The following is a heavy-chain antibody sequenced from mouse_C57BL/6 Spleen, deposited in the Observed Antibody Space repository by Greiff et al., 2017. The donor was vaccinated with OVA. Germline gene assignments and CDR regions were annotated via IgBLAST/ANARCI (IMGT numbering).Heavy chain of an antibody. CDR1: GYTFTSYG. V-gene: IGHV1-81*01. Sequence: VQLMESGAELARPGASVKLSCKASGYTFTSYGISWVKQRTGQGLEWIGEIYPRSGNTYYNEKFKGKATLTADKSSSTAYMELRSLTSEDSAVYFCARSKTMDYWGQGTSVTVSS. CDR2: IYPRSGNT. CDR3: ARSKTMDY. J-gene: IGHJ4*01.